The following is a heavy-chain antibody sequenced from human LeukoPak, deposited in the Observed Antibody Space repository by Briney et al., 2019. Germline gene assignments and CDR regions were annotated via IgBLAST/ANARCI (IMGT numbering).Heavy chain of an antibody. CDR2: ISAYNGNT. D-gene: IGHD5-12*01. Sequence: ASVKVSCKASGYTFTSYGISWVRQAPGQGLGWMEWISAYNGNTNYAQKLQGRVTMTTDTSTSTAYMELRSLRSDDTAVYYCARGYSGYDHADYWGQGTLDTVSS. V-gene: IGHV1-18*01. J-gene: IGHJ4*02. CDR1: GYTFTSYG. CDR3: ARGYSGYDHADY.